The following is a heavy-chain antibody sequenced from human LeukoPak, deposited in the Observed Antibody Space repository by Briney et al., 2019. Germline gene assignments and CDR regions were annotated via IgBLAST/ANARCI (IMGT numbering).Heavy chain of an antibody. CDR1: GYSFTTYG. D-gene: IGHD6-19*01. CDR2: ISTYNGNT. Sequence: GASVKVFCKASGYSFTTYGITWVRQAPGQGLEWMGWISTYNGNTKYSQKLQGRVTMTTDTSTTTVYMELRSLRSDDTAVYYCARDPNQYEAVHPFDYWGQGTLVTVSS. J-gene: IGHJ4*02. CDR3: ARDPNQYEAVHPFDY. V-gene: IGHV1-18*01.